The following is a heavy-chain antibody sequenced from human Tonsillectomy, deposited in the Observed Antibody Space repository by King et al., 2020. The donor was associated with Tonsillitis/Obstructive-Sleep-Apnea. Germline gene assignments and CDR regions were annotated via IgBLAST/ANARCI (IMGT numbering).Heavy chain of an antibody. CDR3: ARHAPDMDNYYYYMVV. J-gene: IGHJ6*03. D-gene: IGHD3-9*01. V-gene: IGHV4-39*01. CDR1: GGSISSRRYY. Sequence: QLQESGPGLVKPSETLSLSCTVSGGSISSRRYYWGWIRQPPGQGLEWIGTIYYNGDTYYNPSLKSRVTVSIDTSDNQFSLKLTSVAAADTAVYYCARHAPDMDNYYYYMVVWGKGTTVTVSS. CDR2: IYYNGDT.